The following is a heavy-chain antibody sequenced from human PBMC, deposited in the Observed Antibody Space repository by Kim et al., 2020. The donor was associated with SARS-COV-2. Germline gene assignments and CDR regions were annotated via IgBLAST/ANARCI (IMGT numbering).Heavy chain of an antibody. CDR1: GGTFSSYA. D-gene: IGHD5-18*01. Sequence: SVKVSCKASGGTFSSYAISWVRQAPGQGLEWMGGIIPIFGTANYAQKFQGRVTITADESTSTAYMELSSLRSEDTAVYYCARGSWLYSYGHRPHMDVWGQGTTVTVSS. CDR2: IIPIFGTA. CDR3: ARGSWLYSYGHRPHMDV. V-gene: IGHV1-69*13. J-gene: IGHJ6*02.